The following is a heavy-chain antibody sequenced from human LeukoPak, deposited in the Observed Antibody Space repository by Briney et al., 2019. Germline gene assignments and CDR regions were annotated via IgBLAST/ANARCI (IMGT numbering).Heavy chain of an antibody. CDR3: ARDRGGYYYDSSGPGYFDY. Sequence: SVKVSCKASGGTFSSYAISWVRQAPGQGLEWMGRIIPILGIANYAQKFQGRVTITADKSTSTAYMELSSLRSEDTAVYYCARDRGGYYYDSSGPGYFDYWGQGTLVTVSS. J-gene: IGHJ4*02. CDR2: IIPILGIA. V-gene: IGHV1-69*04. D-gene: IGHD3-22*01. CDR1: GGTFSSYA.